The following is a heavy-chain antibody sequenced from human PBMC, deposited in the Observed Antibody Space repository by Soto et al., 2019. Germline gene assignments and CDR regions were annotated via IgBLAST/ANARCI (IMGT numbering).Heavy chain of an antibody. D-gene: IGHD5-12*01. Sequence: VQLVESWRGLVNPGGSLRLSCSAPGFNFSNAYMSWVRQGPGKGLEWVGRMKSNADGGATTYAAFVKGRFIISRDDASQSLFLELARLQPEDTGIYYCTTIPAYRSYNDNDYWRQGTVVTVSS. CDR1: GFNFSNAY. V-gene: IGHV3-15*06. CDR3: TTIPAYRSYNDNDY. CDR2: MKSNADGGAT. J-gene: IGHJ4*02.